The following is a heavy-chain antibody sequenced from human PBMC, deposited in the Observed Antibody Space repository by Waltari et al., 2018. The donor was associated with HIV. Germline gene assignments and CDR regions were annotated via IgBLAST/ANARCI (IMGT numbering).Heavy chain of an antibody. V-gene: IGHV1-8*01. D-gene: IGHD2-8*01. CDR1: GYTFTSYD. J-gene: IGHJ5*02. CDR3: ARGREDIVLMVYAGGFDP. CDR2: MNPNSGNT. Sequence: QVQLVQSGAEVKKPGASVKVSCKASGYTFTSYDINWVRQATGQGLEWMGWMNPNSGNTGYAQKFQGRVTMTRNTSISTAYMELSSLRSEDTAVYYCARGREDIVLMVYAGGFDPWGQGTLVTVSS.